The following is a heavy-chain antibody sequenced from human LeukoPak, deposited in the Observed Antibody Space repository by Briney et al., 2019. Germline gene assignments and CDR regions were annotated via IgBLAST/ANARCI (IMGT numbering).Heavy chain of an antibody. D-gene: IGHD3-3*01. Sequence: GGSLRLSCAASGFTFSSYWMHWVRQGPGKGLEWVSVIYSGGSTYYADSVKGRFTISRDNSKNTLYLQMNSLRAEDTAVYYCASTENYDFWSGSPTPPDYWGQGTLVTVSS. J-gene: IGHJ4*02. CDR1: GFTFSSYW. V-gene: IGHV3-53*01. CDR3: ASTENYDFWSGSPTPPDY. CDR2: IYSGGST.